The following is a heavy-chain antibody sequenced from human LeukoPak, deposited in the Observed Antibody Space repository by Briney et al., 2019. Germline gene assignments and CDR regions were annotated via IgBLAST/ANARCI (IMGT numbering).Heavy chain of an antibody. CDR2: ISDGGSDK. V-gene: IGHV3-30-3*01. D-gene: IGHD2-21*02. CDR3: ARGISSGIVVTAIAY. CDR1: GFTFSSYA. J-gene: IGHJ4*02. Sequence: GGSLRLSCAASGFTFSSYAMHWVRQAPDKGLEWMAVISDGGSDKYYADSVRGRFTISRDNSENMLTLQMSSLRAEDTALYYCARGISSGIVVTAIAYWGQGTLVTVSS.